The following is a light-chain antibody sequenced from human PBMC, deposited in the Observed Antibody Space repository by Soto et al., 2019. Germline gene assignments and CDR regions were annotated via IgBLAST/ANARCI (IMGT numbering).Light chain of an antibody. CDR3: CSWAGSNTFYF. J-gene: IGLJ1*01. V-gene: IGLV2-23*02. CDR1: TTDVGSYNL. Sequence: QCALTQPASVSGSPGQSITISCTGTTTDVGSYNLVSWYQQHPGRAPKLMIYEVSRRPSGVSNRFSGSKSGNTASLTISGLQAEVEADYYCCSWAGSNTFYFFGTGTKVTVL. CDR2: EVS.